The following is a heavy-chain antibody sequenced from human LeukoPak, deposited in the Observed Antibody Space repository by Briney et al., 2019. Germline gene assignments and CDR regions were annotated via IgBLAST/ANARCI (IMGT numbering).Heavy chain of an antibody. CDR2: INPSGGST. CDR1: GYTFTSYY. CDR3: ARVPTVTTSFDY. D-gene: IGHD4-17*01. Sequence: ASVKVSCKASGYTFTSYYMHWVRQASGQGLEWMGIINPSGGSTSYAQKFQGRVTMTRDTSTSTVYMELSSLRSEDTAVYYCARVPTVTTSFDYWGQGTLVTVSS. V-gene: IGHV1-46*01. J-gene: IGHJ4*02.